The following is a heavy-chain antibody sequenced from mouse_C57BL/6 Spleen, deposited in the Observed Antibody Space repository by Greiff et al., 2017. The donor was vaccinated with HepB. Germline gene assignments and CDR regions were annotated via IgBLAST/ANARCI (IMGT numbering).Heavy chain of an antibody. V-gene: IGHV1-22*01. CDR3: ARGENYGNYENYFDY. J-gene: IGHJ2*01. CDR2: INPNNGGT. D-gene: IGHD2-1*01. Sequence: EVKLVESGPELVKPGASVKMSCKASGYTFTDYNMHWVKQSHGKSLEWIGYINPNNGGTSYNQKFKGKATLTVNKSSSTAYMELRSLTSEDSAVYYCARGENYGNYENYFDYWGQGTTLTVSS. CDR1: GYTFTDYN.